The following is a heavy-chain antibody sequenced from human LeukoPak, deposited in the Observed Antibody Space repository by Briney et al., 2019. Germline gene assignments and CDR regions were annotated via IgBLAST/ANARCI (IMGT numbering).Heavy chain of an antibody. CDR2: IYHSGST. V-gene: IGHV4-30-2*01. CDR3: ARMVYDRSGYHFDY. CDR1: GGSISSGGYS. J-gene: IGHJ4*02. D-gene: IGHD3-22*01. Sequence: SQTLSLTCTVSGGSISSGGYSWSWIRQPPGKGLDWIGYIYHSGSTYYNPSLKSRVTISIDRSKNQFSLKLSSVTAADTAVYYCARMVYDRSGYHFDYWGQGTLVTVSS.